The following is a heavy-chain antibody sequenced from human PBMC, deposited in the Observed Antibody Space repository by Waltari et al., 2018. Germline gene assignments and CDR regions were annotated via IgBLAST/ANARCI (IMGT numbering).Heavy chain of an antibody. D-gene: IGHD3-22*01. V-gene: IGHV1-18*01. CDR3: ARGGFLKSIIIVVMDFDY. Sequence: QVQLVQSGAEVKKPGASVKVSCKASGYTFRNYGISWVRQVPGQGLEWMGWVSDYKGDTKYAQEFQGRVTMTPDPSPSTAYMEVRSLGSDDTAVYYCARGGFLKSIIIVVMDFDYWGQGTLVTVSS. CDR2: VSDYKGDT. J-gene: IGHJ4*02. CDR1: GYTFRNYG.